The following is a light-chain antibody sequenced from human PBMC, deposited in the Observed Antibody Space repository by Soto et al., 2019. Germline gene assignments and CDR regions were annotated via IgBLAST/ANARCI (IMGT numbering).Light chain of an antibody. V-gene: IGKV3-15*01. CDR2: GAS. CDR1: QSVSSD. Sequence: EIVMTQSPATLSVSPGESATLSCRASQSVSSDLAWYHQQPGQAPRLLIYGASTRATGIPARFSGSGSGTEFTLTISSLQSEDFAVYYCQQYKSFSPWTFGQGTKGDIK. CDR3: QQYKSFSPWT. J-gene: IGKJ1*01.